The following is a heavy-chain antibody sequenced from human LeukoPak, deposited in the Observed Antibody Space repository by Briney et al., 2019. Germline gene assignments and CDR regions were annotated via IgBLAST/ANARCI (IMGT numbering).Heavy chain of an antibody. J-gene: IGHJ6*02. CDR2: IYYSGST. D-gene: IGHD3-10*01. CDR3: ARTSRHFYGSGSNLTPWPADMDV. Sequence: SSETLSLTCTVSGGSINSYYWTWIRQPPGKGLEWIGYIYYSGSTHYNPSLNSRVTISMDTSKNHFSLKLSSVTAADTAIYYCARTSRHFYGSGSNLTPWPADMDVWGQGTKVTVSS. V-gene: IGHV4-59*01. CDR1: GGSINSYY.